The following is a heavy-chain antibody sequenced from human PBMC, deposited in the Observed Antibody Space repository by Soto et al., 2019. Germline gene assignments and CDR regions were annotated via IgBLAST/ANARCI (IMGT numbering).Heavy chain of an antibody. D-gene: IGHD2-15*01. CDR1: GFSFSRYW. CDR2: INPDGRRT. Sequence: GGSLRLSCGVSGFSFSRYWMHWVRQAPGKGLVWVSRINPDGRRTDYADSVQGRFTVSRDNAKNMLFLQINSLRAEDTAVYYCTGAPDXGGGTCNSGHSYYGLHVWGPGTTVTISS. V-gene: IGHV3-74*01. CDR3: TGAPDXGGGTCNSGHSYYGLHV. J-gene: IGHJ6*01.